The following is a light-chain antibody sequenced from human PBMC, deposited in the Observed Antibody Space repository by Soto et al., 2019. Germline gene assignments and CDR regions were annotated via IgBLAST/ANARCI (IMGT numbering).Light chain of an antibody. V-gene: IGKV1-5*01. CDR2: DAS. Sequence: DIHMTQSPSTLPASVGDRVTITCRASQSISNWLAWYQQKPGKAPNLLIYDASSLQSGVPSRFSGSGSGTDFTLTISSLQPEDFATYYCLQDYNYPRTFGQGTKVDIK. CDR3: LQDYNYPRT. CDR1: QSISNW. J-gene: IGKJ1*01.